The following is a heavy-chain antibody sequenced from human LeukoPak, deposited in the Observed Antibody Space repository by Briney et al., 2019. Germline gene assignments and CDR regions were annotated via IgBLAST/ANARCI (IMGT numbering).Heavy chain of an antibody. CDR3: ARHGRLGELLENWFDP. Sequence: GESLKISCKGSGYSFTSYWIGWVRQMPGKGLEWMGIIYPGDSDTRYSPSFQGQVTISADKSISTAYLQWSSLKASDTAMYYCARHGRLGELLENWFDPWGQGTLVTVSS. V-gene: IGHV5-51*01. CDR1: GYSFTSYW. J-gene: IGHJ5*02. D-gene: IGHD3-10*01. CDR2: IYPGDSDT.